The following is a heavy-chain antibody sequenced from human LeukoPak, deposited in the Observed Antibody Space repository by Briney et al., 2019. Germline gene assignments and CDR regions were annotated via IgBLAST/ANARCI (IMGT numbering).Heavy chain of an antibody. CDR3: ARDVDTAMVGAVFDFDY. D-gene: IGHD5-18*01. CDR1: GYTFTSYG. V-gene: IGHV1-18*01. CDR2: ISAYNGNT. J-gene: IGHJ4*02. Sequence: PGASVKVSCKASGYTFTSYGISWVRQAPGQGLEWMGWISAYNGNTNYAQKLQGRVTMTTDTSTSTAYMELRSLRSDDTAVYYCARDVDTAMVGAVFDFDYWGQGTLVTVSS.